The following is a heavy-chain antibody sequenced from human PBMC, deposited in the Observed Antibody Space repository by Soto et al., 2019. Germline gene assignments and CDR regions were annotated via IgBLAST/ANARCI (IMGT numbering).Heavy chain of an antibody. Sequence: PGGSLRLSCAASGFTFSSYWMHWVRQAPGKGLVWVSRINEDGSTINYADSVKGRFTISRDNAKNTLYLEMNRLRAEDTAIYYCAREDGVVGSSSAFDHWGLGTLVTVSS. J-gene: IGHJ4*02. CDR1: GFTFSSYW. D-gene: IGHD1-26*01. CDR2: INEDGSTI. CDR3: AREDGVVGSSSAFDH. V-gene: IGHV3-74*01.